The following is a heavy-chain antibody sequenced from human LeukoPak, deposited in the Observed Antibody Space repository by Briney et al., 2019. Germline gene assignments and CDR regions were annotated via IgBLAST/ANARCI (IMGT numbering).Heavy chain of an antibody. Sequence: PSETLSLTCTVSGYSISSGYYWGWIRQPPGKGLEWIGSIYHSGSTYYNPSLKSRVTISVDTSKNQFSLKLSSVTAADTAVYYCARYGYSSSWYFDYWGQGTLVTVSS. D-gene: IGHD6-13*01. V-gene: IGHV4-38-2*02. CDR2: IYHSGST. CDR1: GYSISSGYY. J-gene: IGHJ4*02. CDR3: ARYGYSSSWYFDY.